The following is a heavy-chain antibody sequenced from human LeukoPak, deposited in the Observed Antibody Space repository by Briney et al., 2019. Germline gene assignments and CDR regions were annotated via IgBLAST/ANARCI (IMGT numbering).Heavy chain of an antibody. CDR3: ARPRGSSGWYGDGFDI. CDR2: ISSSSIYI. D-gene: IGHD6-19*01. V-gene: IGHV3-21*01. Sequence: GGSLRLSCAASGFTFSNYWMHWVRQAPGKGLEWVSSISSSSIYIYYADSVKGRFTISRDNARNSLYLQMNSLRAEDTAVYYCARPRGSSGWYGDGFDIWGQGTMVTVSS. J-gene: IGHJ3*02. CDR1: GFTFSNYW.